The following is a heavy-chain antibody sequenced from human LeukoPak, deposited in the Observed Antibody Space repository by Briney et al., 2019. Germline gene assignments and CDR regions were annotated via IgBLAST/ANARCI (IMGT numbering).Heavy chain of an antibody. J-gene: IGHJ4*02. CDR1: GFTFSSYA. V-gene: IGHV3-23*03. D-gene: IGHD6-13*01. CDR3: ARGPRYSFY. Sequence: GGSLRLSCVASGFTFSSYAMTWVRQAPGKGLEWISVIYIDGTTYYADSVKGRFTISRDQANNTLYLQMNTLRDEDTAVYYCARGPRYSFYWGQGTLVSASS. CDR2: IYIDGTT.